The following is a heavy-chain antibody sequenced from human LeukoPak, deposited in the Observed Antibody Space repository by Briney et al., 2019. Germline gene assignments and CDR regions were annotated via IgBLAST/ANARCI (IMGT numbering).Heavy chain of an antibody. D-gene: IGHD3-10*01. V-gene: IGHV1-46*01. Sequence: AAVKVSCKASGYSFTNYYLHWVRQAPGQGFEWMGIINTCGGSTTYAQKFQGRVTMTRDTSTSTVYMELSSLRSEDTAVYYCARGGFTTMVRGVIITLDTFDIWGQGTMVTVSS. CDR1: GYSFTNYY. J-gene: IGHJ3*02. CDR2: INTCGGST. CDR3: ARGGFTTMVRGVIITLDTFDI.